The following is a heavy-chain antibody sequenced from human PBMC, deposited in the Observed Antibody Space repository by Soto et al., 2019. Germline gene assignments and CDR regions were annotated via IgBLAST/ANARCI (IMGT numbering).Heavy chain of an antibody. J-gene: IGHJ4*02. CDR1: GFTFTSSA. V-gene: IGHV1-58*02. CDR2: IVVGSGNT. Sequence: ASVKVSCKASGFTFTSSAMQWVRQARGQRLEWIGWIVVGSGNTNYAQKFQERVTITRDMSTSTAYMELSSLRSEDTAVYYCAAFLYDSRGYYLGYWGQGTLVTVSS. CDR3: AAFLYDSRGYYLGY. D-gene: IGHD3-22*01.